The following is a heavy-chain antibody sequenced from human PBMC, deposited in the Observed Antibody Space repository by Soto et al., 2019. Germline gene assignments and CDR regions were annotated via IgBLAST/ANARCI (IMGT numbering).Heavy chain of an antibody. CDR1: GFTFSSYG. D-gene: IGHD2-2*01. CDR2: ISYDGSNK. J-gene: IGHJ3*02. V-gene: IGHV3-30*18. CDR3: AKGKVKGYCSSTSCRRNDAFDI. Sequence: PVGSLRLSCAASGFTFSSYGMHWVRQAPGKGLEWVAVISYDGSNKYYADSVKGRFTISRDNSKNTLYLQMNSLRAEDTAVYYCAKGKVKGYCSSTSCRRNDAFDIWGQGTMVTVSS.